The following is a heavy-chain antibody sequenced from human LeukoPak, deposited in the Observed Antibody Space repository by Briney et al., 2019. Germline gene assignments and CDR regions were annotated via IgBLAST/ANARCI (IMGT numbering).Heavy chain of an antibody. CDR1: GGSISSGGYY. J-gene: IGHJ6*04. CDR2: IYYSGST. CDR3: ARYGSGSFPYYYGMDV. V-gene: IGHV4-31*03. D-gene: IGHD3-10*01. Sequence: SETLSRTCTVSGGSISSGGYYWSWIRQRPGKGLGWIGYIYYSGSTYYNPSLKSRVTISVDTSKNQFSLKLSSVTAADTAVYYCARYGSGSFPYYYGMDVWGKGTTVTVSS.